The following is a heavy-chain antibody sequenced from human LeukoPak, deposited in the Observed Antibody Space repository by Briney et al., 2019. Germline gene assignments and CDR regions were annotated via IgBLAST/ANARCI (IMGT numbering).Heavy chain of an antibody. Sequence: PGGSLRLSCAASGFTFNSYVMYWVRQAPGKGPEWVAQISYDGSKKYYADSVKGRFTISRDNSKNTLYLQMNSLRAEDTAVYYCARDNNGDFYYFDYWGQGTQVTVSS. CDR2: ISYDGSKK. CDR3: ARDNNGDFYYFDY. J-gene: IGHJ4*02. V-gene: IGHV3-30-3*01. CDR1: GFTFNSYV. D-gene: IGHD4-17*01.